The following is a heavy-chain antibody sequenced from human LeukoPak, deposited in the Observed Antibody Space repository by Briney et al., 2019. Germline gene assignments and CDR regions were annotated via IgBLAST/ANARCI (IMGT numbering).Heavy chain of an antibody. D-gene: IGHD4-17*01. Sequence: SQTLSLACTVSGGSISSGSHYWSWIRQPAGKALEWIGRVYTSGSTDYNPSLKSRVAISVDTSKNQFSLKLSSVTAADTAVYYCARDSDYGDYVDYWGQGTLVTVS. CDR3: ARDSDYGDYVDY. CDR2: VYTSGST. V-gene: IGHV4-61*02. CDR1: GGSISSGSHY. J-gene: IGHJ4*02.